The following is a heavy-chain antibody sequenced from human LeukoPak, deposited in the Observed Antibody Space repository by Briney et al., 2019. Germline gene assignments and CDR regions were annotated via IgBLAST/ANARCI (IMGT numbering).Heavy chain of an antibody. CDR1: GFTFSSYA. J-gene: IGHJ6*02. CDR2: ISGGGGRT. Sequence: HPGGSLRLSCAASGFTFSSYAMSWVRQAPGKGLEWVPAISGGGGRTYYADSVKGRFTISRDNSKNTLYLQMNSLRAEDTAVYYCAKDPRYSYGYVSYGMDVWGQGTTVTVSS. CDR3: AKDPRYSYGYVSYGMDV. D-gene: IGHD5-18*01. V-gene: IGHV3-23*01.